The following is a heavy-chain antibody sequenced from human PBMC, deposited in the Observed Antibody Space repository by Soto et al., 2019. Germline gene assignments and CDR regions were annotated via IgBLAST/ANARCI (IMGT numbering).Heavy chain of an antibody. CDR2: IIPIFGTA. J-gene: IGHJ4*02. D-gene: IGHD6-6*01. V-gene: IGHV1-69*13. CDR1: GGTFSCYA. Sequence: SVKVSCKASGGTFSCYAICWVRHAPGQGLEWMGGIIPIFGTANYAQKFQGRVTITADESTSTAYMELSSLRSEDTAVYYCARGGIAARTTEYWGQGTLVTVSS. CDR3: ARGGIAARTTEY.